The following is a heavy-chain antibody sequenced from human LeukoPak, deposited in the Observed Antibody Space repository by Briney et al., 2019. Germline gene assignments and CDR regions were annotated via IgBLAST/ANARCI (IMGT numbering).Heavy chain of an antibody. J-gene: IGHJ5*02. V-gene: IGHV4-39*01. CDR3: ARHLTPPPGDSYGYLVGSFDP. D-gene: IGHD5-18*01. CDR1: GGSISSSSYY. Sequence: SETLSLTCTVSGGSISSSSYYWGWIRQPPGKGLEWIGSIYYIGSTYYNPSLKSRVTISVDTSKNQFSLKLSSVTAADTAVYYCARHLTPPPGDSYGYLVGSFDPWGQGTLVTVSS. CDR2: IYYIGST.